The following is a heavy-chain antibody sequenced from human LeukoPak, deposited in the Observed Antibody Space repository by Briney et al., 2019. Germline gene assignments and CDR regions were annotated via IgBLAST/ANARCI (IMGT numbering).Heavy chain of an antibody. Sequence: PLETLSLTCAVYGGSFSGYYWSWIRQPPGKGLEWIGEINHSGSTNYNPSLKSRVTISVDTSKNQFSLKLSSVTAADTAVYHCARRPWGKTYYYDSSGYFSPWGQGTLVTVSS. CDR3: ARRPWGKTYYYDSSGYFSP. CDR2: INHSGST. D-gene: IGHD3-22*01. CDR1: GGSFSGYY. J-gene: IGHJ5*02. V-gene: IGHV4-34*01.